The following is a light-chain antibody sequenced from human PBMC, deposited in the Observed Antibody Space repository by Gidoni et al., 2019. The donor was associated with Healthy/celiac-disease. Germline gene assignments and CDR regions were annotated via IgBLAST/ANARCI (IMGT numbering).Light chain of an antibody. Sequence: DLQITQFPSTLSASVGNRVTLTLRASQSISSWLAWYQQKTGKAPKLLIYDASSLESGVPSRFSGSGSGTEFTLTISSLQPDDFATYYCQQYNSYSRTFGQGTKVEIK. CDR3: QQYNSYSRT. J-gene: IGKJ1*01. CDR1: QSISSW. V-gene: IGKV1-5*01. CDR2: DAS.